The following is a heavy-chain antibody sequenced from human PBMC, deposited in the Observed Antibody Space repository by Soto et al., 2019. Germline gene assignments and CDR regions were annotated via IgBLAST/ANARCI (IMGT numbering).Heavy chain of an antibody. J-gene: IGHJ4*02. CDR2: IYTSGST. Sequence: SETLSLTCSISGGSISSYYWSWIRQPAGKGLEWIGRIYTSGSTNHNPSLKGRVTMSVDTSKNQFSLKLSSVTAADTAVYYCAREIQRYFDYWGQGTLVTVSS. D-gene: IGHD1-1*01. CDR1: GGSISSYY. CDR3: AREIQRYFDY. V-gene: IGHV4-4*07.